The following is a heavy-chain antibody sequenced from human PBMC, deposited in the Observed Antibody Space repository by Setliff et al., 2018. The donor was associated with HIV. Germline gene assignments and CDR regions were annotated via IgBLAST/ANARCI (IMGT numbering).Heavy chain of an antibody. CDR3: ARCYYNFWSGYPLDYMDV. D-gene: IGHD3-3*01. CDR1: GGSISSYY. CDR2: IYTSGST. V-gene: IGHV4-4*08. Sequence: KASETLSLTCTVSGGSISSYYWSWIRQPPGKGLEWIGYIYTSGSTNYNPSLKSRVTISVETSKKQFSLKLGSVTAADTAVYYCARCYYNFWSGYPLDYMDVRGKGTTVTVSS. J-gene: IGHJ6*03.